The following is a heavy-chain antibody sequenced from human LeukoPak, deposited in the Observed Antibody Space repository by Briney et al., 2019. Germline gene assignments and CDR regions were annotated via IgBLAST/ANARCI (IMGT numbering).Heavy chain of an antibody. CDR3: AKSQLPSWGAFDI. J-gene: IGHJ3*02. CDR2: IYYSGST. Sequence: SETLSLTCTVSGGSISSYYWSWIRQPPGKGLEWIGYIYYSGSTYYNPSLKSRVTISVDTSKNQFSLKLSSVTAADTAAYYCAKSQLPSWGAFDIWGQGTMVTVSS. D-gene: IGHD2-2*01. CDR1: GGSISSYY. V-gene: IGHV4-59*08.